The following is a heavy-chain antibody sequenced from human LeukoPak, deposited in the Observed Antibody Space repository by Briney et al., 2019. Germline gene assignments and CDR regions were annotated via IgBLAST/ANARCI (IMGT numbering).Heavy chain of an antibody. Sequence: GGSLRLSCEASRFTFSSYWMTWVRQAPGKGLEWVANVKEDGSEKYYVDSVKGRFTISRDNAKNSLYLQMNSLTAEDTAMYYCARGAPEWVRGATWFDPWGQGTLVTASS. CDR3: ARGAPEWVRGATWFDP. CDR1: RFTFSSYW. J-gene: IGHJ5*02. CDR2: VKEDGSEK. D-gene: IGHD3-10*01. V-gene: IGHV3-7*03.